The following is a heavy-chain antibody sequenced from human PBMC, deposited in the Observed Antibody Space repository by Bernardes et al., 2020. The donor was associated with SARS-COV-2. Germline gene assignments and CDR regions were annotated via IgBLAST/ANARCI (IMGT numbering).Heavy chain of an antibody. V-gene: IGHV1-18*01. D-gene: IGHD3-10*01. CDR3: ARHYYGSGSYYNVPYYYYGMDV. CDR1: GYTFTSYG. J-gene: IGHJ6*02. CDR2: ISAYNGNT. Sequence: ASVKDSCKASGYTFTSYGISWVRQAPGQGLEWMGWISAYNGNTNYAQKLQGRVTMTTDTSTSTAYMELRSLRSDDTAVYYCARHYYGSGSYYNVPYYYYGMDVWGQGTTVTVSS.